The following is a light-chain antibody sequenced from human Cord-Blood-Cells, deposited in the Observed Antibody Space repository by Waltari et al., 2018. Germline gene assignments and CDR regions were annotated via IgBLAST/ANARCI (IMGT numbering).Light chain of an antibody. Sequence: VMTQSPLSLPVTPGEPASISCRSSQSLLHSNGYNYLDWYLQKPGQSPQLLIYLGSNRASGVPDRFSGSGSGTDFTLKISRVEAEDVGVYYCMQALQTPTFGQGTKLEIK. J-gene: IGKJ2*01. V-gene: IGKV2-28*01. CDR3: MQALQTPT. CDR2: LGS. CDR1: QSLLHSNGYNY.